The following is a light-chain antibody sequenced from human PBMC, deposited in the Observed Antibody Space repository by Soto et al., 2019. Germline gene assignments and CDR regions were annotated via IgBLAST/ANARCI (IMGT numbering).Light chain of an antibody. J-gene: IGKJ3*01. Sequence: EIVLTQSPATLSLSPGERATLSCRASHSVDSYLAWYQHKPGQAPRLLIYDASNRAPDIPARFSGSGSGTDFTLTISSLESGDFALYYCQQRRDWPLFTFGPGTKVDVK. CDR2: DAS. CDR1: HSVDSY. V-gene: IGKV3-11*01. CDR3: QQRRDWPLFT.